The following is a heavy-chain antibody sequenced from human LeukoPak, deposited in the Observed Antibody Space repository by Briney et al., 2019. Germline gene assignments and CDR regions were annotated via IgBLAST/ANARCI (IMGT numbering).Heavy chain of an antibody. Sequence: GGSLRLSCAASGFTFSTYSMNWVRQAPGKGLEWVSYISSSSSTIYYADSVKGRFTISRDNAKNSLYLQVNSLRAEDTAVYYCARDAATYSKKPYGMDVWGQGTTVTVSS. J-gene: IGHJ6*02. V-gene: IGHV3-48*04. CDR2: ISSSSSTI. D-gene: IGHD6-13*01. CDR3: ARDAATYSKKPYGMDV. CDR1: GFTFSTYS.